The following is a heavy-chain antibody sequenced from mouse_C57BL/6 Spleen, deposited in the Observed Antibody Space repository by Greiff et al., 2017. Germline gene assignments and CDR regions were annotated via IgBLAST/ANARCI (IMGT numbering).Heavy chain of an antibody. CDR1: GFTFSDYG. J-gene: IGHJ2*01. CDR3: ARGALLSFDY. CDR2: ISSGSSTI. D-gene: IGHD2-1*01. Sequence: EVNVVESGGGLVKPGGSLKLSCAASGFTFSDYGMHWVRQAPEKGLEWVAYISSGSSTIYYAATVKGRFTISRDTAKNTLFLQMTSLRSEDAAMYYCARGALLSFDYWGQGTTVTVSS. V-gene: IGHV5-17*01.